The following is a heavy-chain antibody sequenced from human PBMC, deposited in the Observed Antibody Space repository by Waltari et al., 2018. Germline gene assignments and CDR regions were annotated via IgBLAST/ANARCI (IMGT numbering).Heavy chain of an antibody. CDR1: GDSLASTDW. CDR3: ARDRGRGLYLDS. CDR2: VHRSGRT. Sequence: QLQESGPGLVNPSGTLSLTCVFPGDSLASTDWLSWVRQSPKKGLEWIGQVHRSGRTNYNPAFASRVIVSGDTSINHFSLKLLSATAADTAVYYCARDRGRGLYLDSWGQGTLVTVSP. J-gene: IGHJ4*02. V-gene: IGHV4-4*02. D-gene: IGHD2-15*01.